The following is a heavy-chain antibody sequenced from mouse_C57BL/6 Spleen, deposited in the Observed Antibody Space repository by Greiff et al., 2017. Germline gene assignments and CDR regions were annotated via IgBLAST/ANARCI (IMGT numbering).Heavy chain of an antibody. CDR2: ISDGGSYT. CDR3: ARDGGYGYGIFDY. J-gene: IGHJ2*01. CDR1: GFTFSSYA. Sequence: EVKLVESGGGLVKPGGSLKLSCAASGFTFSSYAMSWVRQTPEQRLEWVANISDGGSYTYYPDNVKGRFTISRDNAKNNLYLQMSHLKSEDTAMYYFARDGGYGYGIFDYWGQGTTLTVSS. D-gene: IGHD2-2*01. V-gene: IGHV5-4*01.